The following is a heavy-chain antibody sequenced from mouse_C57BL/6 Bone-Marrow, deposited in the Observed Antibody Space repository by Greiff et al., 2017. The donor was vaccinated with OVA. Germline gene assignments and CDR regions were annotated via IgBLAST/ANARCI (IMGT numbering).Heavy chain of an antibody. CDR2: IDPENGDT. V-gene: IGHV14-4*01. Sequence: VHVKQSGAELVRPGASVKLSCTASGFNIKDDYMHWVKQRPEQGLEWIGWIDPENGDTEYASKFQGKATITADTSSNTAYLQLSSLTSEDTAVYYCTNSNSFAYWGQGTLVTVSA. D-gene: IGHD2-5*01. J-gene: IGHJ3*01. CDR1: GFNIKDDY. CDR3: TNSNSFAY.